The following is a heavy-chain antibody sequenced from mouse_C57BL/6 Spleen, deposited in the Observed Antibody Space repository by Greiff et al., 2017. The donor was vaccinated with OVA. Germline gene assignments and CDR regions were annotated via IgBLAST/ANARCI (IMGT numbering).Heavy chain of an antibody. D-gene: IGHD1-1*01. Sequence: VQLQQSGAALVRPGASVTLSCKASGYTFTDYELHWVKQTPVHGLEWIGAIDPETGVTAYNQKFKGKAILTADKSSSTAYMELRSLTSEDAAVYYCTRSYYYGFDYWGQGTTLTVSS. CDR3: TRSYYYGFDY. CDR2: IDPETGVT. V-gene: IGHV1-15*01. CDR1: GYTFTDYE. J-gene: IGHJ2*01.